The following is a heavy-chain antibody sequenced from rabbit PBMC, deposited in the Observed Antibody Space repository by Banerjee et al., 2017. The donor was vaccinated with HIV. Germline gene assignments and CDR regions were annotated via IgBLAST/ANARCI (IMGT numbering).Heavy chain of an antibody. CDR3: ARDLAGVIGWNFNL. CDR2: IYTSSVDST. J-gene: IGHJ4*01. V-gene: IGHV1S45*01. D-gene: IGHD4-1*01. Sequence: QQQLEESGGGLVKPEGSLTLTCTASGFSFSSTYWICWVRQAPGKGLELIACIYTSSVDSTYYASWAKGRFTISKTSSTTVTLQMTSLTAADTATYFCARDLAGVIGWNFNLWGQGTLVTVS. CDR1: GFSFSSTYW.